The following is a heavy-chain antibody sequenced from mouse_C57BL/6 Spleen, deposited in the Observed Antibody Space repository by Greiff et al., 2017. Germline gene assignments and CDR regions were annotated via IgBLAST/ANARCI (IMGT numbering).Heavy chain of an antibody. CDR2: IWGDGST. Sequence: VQRVESGPGLVAPSQSLSITCTVSGFSFTSYGVSWVRQPPGKGLEWLGVIWGDGSTNYHSALISRLSSSKDNSESQVFLKLNSLQTDDTATYYCAKQGDWFAYWGQGTLVTVSA. CDR3: AKQGDWFAY. CDR1: GFSFTSYG. V-gene: IGHV2-3*01. J-gene: IGHJ3*01.